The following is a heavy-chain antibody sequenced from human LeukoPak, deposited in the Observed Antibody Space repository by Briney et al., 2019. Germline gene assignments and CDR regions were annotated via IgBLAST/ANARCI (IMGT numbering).Heavy chain of an antibody. J-gene: IGHJ5*02. Sequence: SVKVSCKASGYTFTGYYMHWVRQAPGQGLEWMGWINPNSGGTNYAQKFQGRVTMTRDTSISAAYMELSRLRSDDTAVYYCAREEDVVVVAATNSGFDPWGQGTLVTVSS. CDR2: INPNSGGT. CDR3: AREEDVVVVAATNSGFDP. V-gene: IGHV1-2*02. CDR1: GYTFTGYY. D-gene: IGHD2-15*01.